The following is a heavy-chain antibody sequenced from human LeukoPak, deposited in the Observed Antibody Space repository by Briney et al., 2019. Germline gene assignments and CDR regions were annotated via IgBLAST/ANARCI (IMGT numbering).Heavy chain of an antibody. CDR1: GFTFSTYW. Sequence: GGSLGLSCAASGFTFSTYWMSWVRQAPGKGLEWVANIKEDGSEIYYLDSVKGRFTISRDNAKNSLYLQMNSLRAEDTAVYYCARVIGFGWFDPWGQGTLVTVSS. CDR3: ARVIGFGWFDP. CDR2: IKEDGSEI. J-gene: IGHJ5*02. D-gene: IGHD3-3*01. V-gene: IGHV3-7*01.